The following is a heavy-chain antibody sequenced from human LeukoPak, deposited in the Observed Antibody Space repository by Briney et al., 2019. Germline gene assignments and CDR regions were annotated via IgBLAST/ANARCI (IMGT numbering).Heavy chain of an antibody. CDR3: TRLDYYKDAFDI. D-gene: IGHD1-26*01. CDR1: GFTFSSYA. CDR2: ISGSGGST. V-gene: IGHV3-23*01. J-gene: IGHJ3*02. Sequence: GGSLRLSCAASGFTFSSYAMSWVRQAPGKGLEWVSAISGSGGSTYYADSVKGRFTISRDNSKNTLYLQMNSLRAEDTAVYYCTRLDYYKDAFDIWGQGTMVTVSS.